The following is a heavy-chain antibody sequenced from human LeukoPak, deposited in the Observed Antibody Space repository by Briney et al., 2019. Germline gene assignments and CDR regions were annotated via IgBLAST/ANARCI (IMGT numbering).Heavy chain of an antibody. CDR3: ATEYCSSTSCYTFDY. CDR1: GYTFTSYA. D-gene: IGHD2-2*02. V-gene: IGHV1-69-2*01. J-gene: IGHJ4*02. Sequence: ASVKVSCKASGYTFTSYAMHWVRQAPGKGLEWMGRVDPEDGETTYAEKFQGRVTITADTSTDTAYMELSSLRSEDTAVYYCATEYCSSTSCYTFDYWGQGTLVTVSS. CDR2: VDPEDGET.